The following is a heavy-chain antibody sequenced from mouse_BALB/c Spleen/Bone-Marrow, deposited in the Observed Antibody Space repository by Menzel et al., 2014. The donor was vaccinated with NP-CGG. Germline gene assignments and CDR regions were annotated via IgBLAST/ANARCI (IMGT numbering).Heavy chain of an antibody. CDR2: IWPGGST. J-gene: IGHJ4*01. Sequence: QVQLQQSGPGLEESSQSLSISCTVSGYSLISYGVHWIRQRPGKGLEWLGVIWPGGSTNYNSALVSRLSISKDNSKSQVFLKMNSLQSDDTAMYYCARDLYYDYDVGAMDYWGQGTSVTVSS. V-gene: IGHV2-9*02. D-gene: IGHD2-4*01. CDR1: GYSLISYG. CDR3: ARDLYYDYDVGAMDY.